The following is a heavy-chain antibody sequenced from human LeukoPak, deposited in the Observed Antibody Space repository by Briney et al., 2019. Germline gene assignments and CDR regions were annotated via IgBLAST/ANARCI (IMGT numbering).Heavy chain of an antibody. Sequence: QPGGSLRLSCVASGLTFSSYWMHWVRQDPGKGLVWVSRINPDGSVTGYADSVKGRFTVSRDNAKNTLYLQMNSLRAEDTAIYYCTRNFDYGDYLWGQGTLVTVSS. CDR1: GLTFSSYW. D-gene: IGHD4-17*01. CDR2: INPDGSVT. V-gene: IGHV3-74*01. CDR3: TRNFDYGDYL. J-gene: IGHJ5*02.